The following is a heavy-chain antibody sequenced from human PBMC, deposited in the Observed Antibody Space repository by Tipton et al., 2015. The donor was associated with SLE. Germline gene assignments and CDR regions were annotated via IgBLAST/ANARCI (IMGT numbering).Heavy chain of an antibody. Sequence: LRLSCAVSGGSISSGSYSWSWIRQPPGKGLEWIGYIYHSGSTYYNPSLKSRVTISVDRSKNQFSLKLSSVTAADTAVYYCARDGVYSSFWGQGTLVTVSS. CDR2: IYHSGST. J-gene: IGHJ4*02. V-gene: IGHV4-30-2*01. CDR3: ARDGVYSSF. CDR1: GGSISSGSYS. D-gene: IGHD6-6*01.